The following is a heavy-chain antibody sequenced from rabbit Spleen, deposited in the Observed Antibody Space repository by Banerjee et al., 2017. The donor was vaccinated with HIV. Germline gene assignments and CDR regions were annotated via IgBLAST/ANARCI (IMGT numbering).Heavy chain of an antibody. J-gene: IGHJ6*01. CDR1: GIDFNSDDY. Sequence: QYLEESGGGLVKPGGTLTLTCKASGIDFNSDDYMCWVRQPPGKGLEWIACVGSGGFTYSATWATGRFTISKTSSTTVTLQMTSLTAADTATYFCARDSGTSFSSYGMDLWGQGTLVTVS. V-gene: IGHV1S40*01. CDR2: VGSGGFT. D-gene: IGHD4-1*01. CDR3: ARDSGTSFSSYGMDL.